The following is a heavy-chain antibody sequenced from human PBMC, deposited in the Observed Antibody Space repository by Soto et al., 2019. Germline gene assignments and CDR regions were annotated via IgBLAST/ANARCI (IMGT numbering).Heavy chain of an antibody. CDR1: GGAFSDYA. Sequence: QVQLVQSGAEVKKPGSSVKVSCKASGGAFSDYAFSWVRQAPGQGLEWLGGIMPIFRAPDYAQKFQGRVTFTADEFTRTAYMERNSLRSEDTAVYYCASWLKGPDIGNYYYGMDVWGQGTTVTVS. J-gene: IGHJ6*02. V-gene: IGHV1-69*12. CDR3: ASWLKGPDIGNYYYGMDV. D-gene: IGHD2-15*01. CDR2: IMPIFRAP.